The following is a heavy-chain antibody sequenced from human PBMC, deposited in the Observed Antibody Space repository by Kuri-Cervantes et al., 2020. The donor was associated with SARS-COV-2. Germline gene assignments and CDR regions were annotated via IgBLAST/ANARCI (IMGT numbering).Heavy chain of an antibody. CDR3: ARDESYYYYYMDV. J-gene: IGHJ6*03. CDR2: ISSSSSYI. Sequence: GGSLRLSCAASGFTFSSYEMNWVRQAPGKGLEWVSSISSSSSYIYYADSVKGRFTISRDNAKNSLYLQINSLRAEDTAVYYCARDESYYYYYMDVWGKGTTVTVSS. V-gene: IGHV3-21*01. CDR1: GFTFSSYE.